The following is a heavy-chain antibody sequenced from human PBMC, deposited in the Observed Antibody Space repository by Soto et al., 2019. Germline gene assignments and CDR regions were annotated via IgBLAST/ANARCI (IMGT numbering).Heavy chain of an antibody. CDR1: GFTFDDYA. V-gene: IGHV3-9*01. CDR2: ISWNSGSI. D-gene: IGHD5-12*01. Sequence: LRLSCADSGFTFDDYAMHWVRQAPGKGLEWVSGISWNSGSIGYADSVKGRFTISRDNAKNSLYLQMNSLRAEDTALYYCAKDFATMTTGLMFYWGQGTLVTVSS. J-gene: IGHJ4*02. CDR3: AKDFATMTTGLMFY.